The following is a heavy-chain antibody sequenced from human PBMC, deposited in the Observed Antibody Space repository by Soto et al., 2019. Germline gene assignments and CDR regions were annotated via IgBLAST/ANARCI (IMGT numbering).Heavy chain of an antibody. D-gene: IGHD6-6*01. CDR1: GFTFSSYW. Sequence: PGGSLRLSCAASGFTFSSYWMHWVRQAPGKGLVWVSRINSDGSSTSYADSVKGRFTISRDNAKNTLYLQMNSLRAEDTAVYYCAREQLVGPYYYYGMDVWGQGTTVTVSS. CDR3: AREQLVGPYYYYGMDV. J-gene: IGHJ6*02. CDR2: INSDGSST. V-gene: IGHV3-74*01.